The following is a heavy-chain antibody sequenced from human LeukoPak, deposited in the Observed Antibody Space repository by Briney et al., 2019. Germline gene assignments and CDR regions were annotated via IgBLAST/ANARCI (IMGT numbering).Heavy chain of an antibody. V-gene: IGHV3-30*03. Sequence: GGSLRLSCAASGFTFSSYSMNWVRQAPGKGLEWVAVISYDGNNKYYADSVKGRFTVSRDNSKNTLYLQMNSLRSEDTAVYFCARDRCSGGSCGFDYWGQGTLVTVSS. CDR1: GFTFSSYS. CDR3: ARDRCSGGSCGFDY. D-gene: IGHD2-15*01. CDR2: ISYDGNNK. J-gene: IGHJ4*02.